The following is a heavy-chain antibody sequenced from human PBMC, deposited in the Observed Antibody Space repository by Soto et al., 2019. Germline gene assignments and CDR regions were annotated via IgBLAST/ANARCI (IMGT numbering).Heavy chain of an antibody. V-gene: IGHV3-9*01. CDR2: IFWKSGNI. CDR3: GKDLSPGGLES. Sequence: GGSLRLSCVVSGSTVDDYAMHWIRQVPGKGLEWVSGIFWKSGNIDYADSVKGRFTISRDSAKNSLSLHMNSLRLEDTAVYYCGKDLSPGGLESWGQGTLVTVSS. CDR1: GSTVDDYA. D-gene: IGHD3-16*01. J-gene: IGHJ4*02.